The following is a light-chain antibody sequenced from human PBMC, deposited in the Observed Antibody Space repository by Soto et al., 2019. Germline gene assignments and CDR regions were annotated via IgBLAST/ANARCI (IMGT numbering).Light chain of an antibody. CDR1: QSVSSSY. CDR2: GAS. J-gene: IGKJ1*01. V-gene: IGKV3-20*01. CDR3: QQYGSSPGT. Sequence: EIGLTQSPGTLSLSPGERATLSCRASQSVSSSYLAWYQQKPGQAPRLLIYGASSRATGIPDRFSGSGSGTDFTLTISSLEPEDFAVYYCQQYGSSPGTFGQGTKVEIK.